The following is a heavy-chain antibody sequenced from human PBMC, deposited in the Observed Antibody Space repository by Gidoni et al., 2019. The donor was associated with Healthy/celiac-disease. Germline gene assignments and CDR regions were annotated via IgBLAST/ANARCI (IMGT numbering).Heavy chain of an antibody. CDR2: ISAYNGNT. CDR1: GYTLTSYG. CDR3: ARDGDYDSSGYYSYYYYYGMDV. V-gene: IGHV1-18*01. Sequence: QVQLVQSGAEVKKPGASVKVSCKDSGYTLTSYGIRWVRQAPGQGLEWMGWISAYNGNTNDAQKLQGRVTMTTDTSTSTAYMELRSLRSDDTAVYYCARDGDYDSSGYYSYYYYYGMDVWGQGTTVTVSS. D-gene: IGHD3-22*01. J-gene: IGHJ6*02.